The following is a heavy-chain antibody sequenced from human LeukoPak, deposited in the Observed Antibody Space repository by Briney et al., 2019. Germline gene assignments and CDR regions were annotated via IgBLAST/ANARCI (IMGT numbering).Heavy chain of an antibody. CDR1: GYTFTSYA. CDR3: ARGHDFSNSKAHLDY. CDR2: INAGNGDT. D-gene: IGHD4-11*01. Sequence: ASVKVSCKASGYTFTSYAMHWVRQAPGQRLEWMGWINAGNGDTIYSQNFQGRVTISSDTSASTAYMELSSLRSEDTAVHYCARGHDFSNSKAHLDYWGQGTLVTVSS. J-gene: IGHJ4*02. V-gene: IGHV1-3*01.